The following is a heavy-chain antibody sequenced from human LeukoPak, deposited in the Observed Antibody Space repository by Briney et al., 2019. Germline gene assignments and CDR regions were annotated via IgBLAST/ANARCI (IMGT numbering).Heavy chain of an antibody. CDR2: ISYDGSNK. Sequence: GRSQRLSCAASGFTFSSYGMHWVRQAPGKGLEWVAVISYDGSNKYYADSVKGRFTISRDDSKNTLYLQMNSLRAEDTAVYYCGCTSCYGDPDFDYWGQGTLVTVSS. J-gene: IGHJ4*02. CDR1: GFTFSSYG. V-gene: IGHV3-30*03. D-gene: IGHD2-2*01. CDR3: GCTSCYGDPDFDY.